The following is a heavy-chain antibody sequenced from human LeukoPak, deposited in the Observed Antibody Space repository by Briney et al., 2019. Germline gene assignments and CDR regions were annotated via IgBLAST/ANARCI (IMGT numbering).Heavy chain of an antibody. Sequence: SETLFLTCTVSGGSISGHYWSWIRQPPGKRLEWIGYVYDSGSTNYNPSLSSRVTISLDTSKNQFSLKLTSVTAADTAVYYCARLSGKWTWGQGTLVTVSS. CDR1: GGSISGHY. CDR3: ARLSGKWT. J-gene: IGHJ5*02. CDR2: VYDSGST. D-gene: IGHD1-26*01. V-gene: IGHV4-59*11.